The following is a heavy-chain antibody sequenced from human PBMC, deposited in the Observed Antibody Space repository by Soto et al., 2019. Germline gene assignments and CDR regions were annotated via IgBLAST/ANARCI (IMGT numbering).Heavy chain of an antibody. D-gene: IGHD2-21*01. V-gene: IGHV4-59*08. CDR3: ARRIPTQYYHYYMDV. Sequence: PSETLSLTCTASGDSISSYYWSWIRQPPGKGLEWIGYIYHSGSTNYNPSLESRVTISVDTSKNQFSLKLSSVTAADTAVYYCARRIPTQYYHYYMDVWGKGITVTVSS. J-gene: IGHJ6*03. CDR2: IYHSGST. CDR1: GDSISSYY.